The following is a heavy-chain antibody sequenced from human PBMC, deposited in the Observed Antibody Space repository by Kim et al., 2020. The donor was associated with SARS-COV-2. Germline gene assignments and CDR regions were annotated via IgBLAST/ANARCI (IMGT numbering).Heavy chain of an antibody. CDR3: STSSYFHSSGHAFEYPFD. J-gene: IGHJ4*01. D-gene: IGHD3-22*01. CDR2: IISNAST. CDR1: GFSVRSTA. V-gene: IGHV3-66*01. Sequence: GGSLRLSCAPSGFSVRSTALSWVRQAPGKGLEWVSLIISNASTFYAGSVKAIRTISTVNSEDTLYLPKLSMSAMETAVSFVSTSSYFHSSGHAFEYPFD.